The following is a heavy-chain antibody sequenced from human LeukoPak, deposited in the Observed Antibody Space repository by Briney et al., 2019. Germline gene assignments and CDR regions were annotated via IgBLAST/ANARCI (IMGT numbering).Heavy chain of an antibody. CDR3: ARGHSSYVDY. CDR1: GFPFSSYW. V-gene: IGHV3-7*03. Sequence: GGSLRLSCVASGFPFSSYWMTWVRQAPGKGLEWVANIKQDGSKKSYVDSVKGRFTISRDNAKNSLYLQMNSLRAEDTAVYYCARGHSSYVDYWGQGTLVTVSS. CDR2: IKQDGSKK. D-gene: IGHD3-16*01. J-gene: IGHJ4*02.